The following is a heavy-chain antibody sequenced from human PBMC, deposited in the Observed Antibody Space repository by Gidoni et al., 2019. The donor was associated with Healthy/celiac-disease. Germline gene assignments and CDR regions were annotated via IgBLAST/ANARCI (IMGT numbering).Heavy chain of an antibody. V-gene: IGHV3-33*01. J-gene: IGHJ6*02. Sequence: QVQLVESGGGVVQPGRSLSISCVASGFAFSSYGMHWVRQAPGKGLEWVAVIWYDGSNKYYADSVKGRFAISRDNSKNTLYLQMNSLRAEDTAVYYCTRLKRYGMDVWGQGTTVTVSS. CDR3: TRLKRYGMDV. CDR2: IWYDGSNK. CDR1: GFAFSSYG.